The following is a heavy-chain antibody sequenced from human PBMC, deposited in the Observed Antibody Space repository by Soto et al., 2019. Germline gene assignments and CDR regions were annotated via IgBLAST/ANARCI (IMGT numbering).Heavy chain of an antibody. D-gene: IGHD2-8*01. CDR2: IYSGGST. CDR3: AREKDCTNGVCPDDAFDI. CDR1: GFTVSSNY. V-gene: IGHV3-66*01. Sequence: VQLVESGGGLVQPGGSLRLSCAASGFTVSSNYMSWVRQAPGKGLEWVSVIYSGGSTYYADSVKGRFTISRDNSKNTLYLQMNSLRAEDTAVYYCAREKDCTNGVCPDDAFDIWGQGTMVTVSS. J-gene: IGHJ3*02.